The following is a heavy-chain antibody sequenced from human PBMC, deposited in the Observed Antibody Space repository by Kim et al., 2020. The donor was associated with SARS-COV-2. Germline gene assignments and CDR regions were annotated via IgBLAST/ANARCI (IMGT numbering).Heavy chain of an antibody. V-gene: IGHV3-49*04. CDR3: TSDHQRNY. CDR1: GFTFGDYA. J-gene: IGHJ4*02. CDR2: IRSNTYGGTT. Sequence: GGSLRLSCTTSGFTFGDYAMSWVRQAPGKGLEWVGFIRSNTYGGTTLYAASVKGRFTISRDDSKSIAYLQMNSLKTEDTAVYYCTSDHQRNYWGQGTLVT.